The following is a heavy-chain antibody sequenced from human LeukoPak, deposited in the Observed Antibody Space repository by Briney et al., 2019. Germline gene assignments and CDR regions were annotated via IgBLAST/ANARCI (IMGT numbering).Heavy chain of an antibody. CDR1: GGSISSYY. CDR3: ARALLGEFPNYFDY. J-gene: IGHJ4*02. Sequence: SETLSLTCTVSGGSISSYYWSWIRQPPGKGLEWRGYTSYGGRTNYNPSLQSRVTITVDTSKTQYSLNMDSVTAADTAVYYCARALLGEFPNYFDYWGQGTLVTVSS. CDR2: TSYGGRT. V-gene: IGHV4-59*08. D-gene: IGHD3-16*01.